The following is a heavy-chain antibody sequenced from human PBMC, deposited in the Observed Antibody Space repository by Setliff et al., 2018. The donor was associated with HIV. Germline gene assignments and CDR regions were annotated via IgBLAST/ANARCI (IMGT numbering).Heavy chain of an antibody. CDR1: GYTFTNHW. Sequence: GESLKISCQASGYTFTNHWIGWVRQMPGEGLEWMAIIYPGDSDVRYNPSFQGQVTVSVDKSINTAYLQWSSLKASDTATYYCAREHRLCSGERCVLPDYWGQVTLVTVSS. V-gene: IGHV5-51*01. J-gene: IGHJ4*02. CDR3: AREHRLCSGERCVLPDY. CDR2: IYPGDSDV. D-gene: IGHD2-15*01.